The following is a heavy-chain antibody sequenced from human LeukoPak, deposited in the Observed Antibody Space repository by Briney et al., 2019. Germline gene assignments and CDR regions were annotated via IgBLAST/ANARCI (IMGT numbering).Heavy chain of an antibody. J-gene: IGHJ4*02. CDR1: GFTFSSYE. CDR2: ISSSGSTI. CDR3: ARDYYGSGSSGFDY. Sequence: GGSLRLSCAASGFTFSSYEMNWVRQAPGKGLEWVSYISSSGSTIYYADSVKGRFTISRDNAKNSLYLQMNSLRAEDTAVYYCARDYYGSGSSGFDYWGQATLVTVSS. D-gene: IGHD3-10*01. V-gene: IGHV3-48*03.